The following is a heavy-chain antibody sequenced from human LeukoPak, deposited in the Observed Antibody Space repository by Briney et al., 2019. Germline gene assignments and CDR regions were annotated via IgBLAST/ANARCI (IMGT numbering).Heavy chain of an antibody. D-gene: IGHD3-22*01. V-gene: IGHV4-30-4*01. CDR3: VRWAGGQYYYDSSGYLDAFDI. J-gene: IGHJ3*02. CDR2: IYYSGST. CDR1: GGSISSGDYY. Sequence: NPSETLSLTCTVSGGSISSGDYYWSWIRQPPGKGLEWIGYIYYSGSTYYNPSLKSRVTISVDRSKNQFSLKLSSVTAVDTAVYYCVRWAGGQYYYDSSGYLDAFDIWGQGTMVTVSS.